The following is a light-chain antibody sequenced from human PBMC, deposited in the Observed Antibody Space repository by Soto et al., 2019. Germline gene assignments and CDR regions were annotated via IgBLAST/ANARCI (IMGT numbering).Light chain of an antibody. CDR2: EVS. CDR3: SSYAGSSTV. CDR1: SSDVGGYNY. V-gene: IGLV2-8*01. Sequence: QSVLTQPPSASGAPGQSVRSSCTGTSSDVGGYNYVSWYQQHPGKAPKLMIYEVSYRPSGVPDRFSGSKSGNTASLTVSWLQAEDEADYYCSSYAGSSTVFGTGTKVTVL. J-gene: IGLJ1*01.